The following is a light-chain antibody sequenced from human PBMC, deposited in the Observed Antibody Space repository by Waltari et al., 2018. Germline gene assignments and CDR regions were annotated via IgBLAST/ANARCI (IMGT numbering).Light chain of an antibody. V-gene: IGLV3-21*04. J-gene: IGLJ3*02. CDR1: NIDSKS. Sequence: SYVLTQPPSVSVAPGKTARITCGGNNIDSKSVHWYQQKPGQAPVLVIYYDIDRPSGIPERFSGSNSGNTATLTISRVEAGDEADYSCQVWDSSSDHVVFGGGTKLTVL. CDR3: QVWDSSSDHVV. CDR2: YDI.